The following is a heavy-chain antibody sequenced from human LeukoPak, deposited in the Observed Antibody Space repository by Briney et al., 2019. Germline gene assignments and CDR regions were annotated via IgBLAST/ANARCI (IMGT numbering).Heavy chain of an antibody. V-gene: IGHV4-59*01. CDR2: IHYSGTT. J-gene: IGHJ4*02. Sequence: SETLSLTCTVSGGSISSYYWSWIRQPPGKGLEWIGYIHYSGTTNYRPSLMSRVTISVDTSRNQFSLKLSSVTAADTAVYYCARMSYYGSGSYSPPNFDYWGQGTLVTVSS. CDR3: ARMSYYGSGSYSPPNFDY. D-gene: IGHD3-10*01. CDR1: GGSISSYY.